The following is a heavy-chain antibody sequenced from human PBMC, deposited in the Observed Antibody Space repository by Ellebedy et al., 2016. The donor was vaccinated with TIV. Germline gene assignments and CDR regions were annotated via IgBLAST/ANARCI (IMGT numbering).Heavy chain of an antibody. Sequence: GGSLRLSXAASGFTFSDYQMAWIRQAPGKGLEWVAYISSTGSSIYYSDSVKGRFTITRDNSKNSVYLQMNSLRAEDTAVYYCATKNGHASGTSDYWGQGTQVTVSS. CDR3: ATKNGHASGTSDY. D-gene: IGHD1-1*01. V-gene: IGHV3-11*01. CDR2: ISSTGSSI. CDR1: GFTFSDYQ. J-gene: IGHJ4*02.